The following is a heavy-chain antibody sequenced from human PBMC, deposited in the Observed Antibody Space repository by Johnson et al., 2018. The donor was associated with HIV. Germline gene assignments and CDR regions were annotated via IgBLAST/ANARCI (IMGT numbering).Heavy chain of an antibody. CDR1: GFTFSTYA. CDR3: AKGTHYSDSSGYWSNDAFDI. J-gene: IGHJ3*02. D-gene: IGHD3-22*01. Sequence: QVQLVESGGGVAQPGRPLRLSCTASGFTFSTYAMHWVRQAPGKGLEWVAFIRYDGFNKYFADSVKGRFTISRDNSKNTLHLQMNSLRAEDTAVYYCAKGTHYSDSSGYWSNDAFDIWGQGTLVTVSS. CDR2: IRYDGFNK. V-gene: IGHV3-30*02.